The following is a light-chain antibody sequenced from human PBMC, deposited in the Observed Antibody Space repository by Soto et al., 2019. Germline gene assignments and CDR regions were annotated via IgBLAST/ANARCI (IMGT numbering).Light chain of an antibody. J-gene: IGKJ2*01. CDR1: QSVSSNY. V-gene: IGKV3-20*01. CDR2: GAS. CDR3: HHYGGSLYT. Sequence: EIVLTQSPGTLSLSPEQRVTLSCRASQSVSSNYLAWYQQKPGQAPRLLIYGASNRATGVPDRFSGTESGTDFTLTISRLAPEDFAVYYCHHYGGSLYTFGQGTKLEIK.